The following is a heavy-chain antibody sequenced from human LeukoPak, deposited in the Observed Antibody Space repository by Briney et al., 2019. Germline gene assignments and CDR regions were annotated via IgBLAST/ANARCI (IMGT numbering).Heavy chain of an antibody. CDR3: ARVVGLTGYSSSWYSGYYYYMDV. Sequence: EASVKVSCKASGGTFSSYAISWVRQAPGQGLEWMGGIIPIFGTTNYAQKFQDRVTITADKSTSTAYMELSSLGSEDTAVYYCARVVGLTGYSSSWYSGYYYYMDVWGKGTTVTVSS. V-gene: IGHV1-69*06. J-gene: IGHJ6*03. CDR2: IIPIFGTT. D-gene: IGHD6-13*01. CDR1: GGTFSSYA.